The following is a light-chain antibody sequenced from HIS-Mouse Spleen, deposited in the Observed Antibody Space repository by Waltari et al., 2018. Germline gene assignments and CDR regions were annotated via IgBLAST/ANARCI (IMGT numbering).Light chain of an antibody. V-gene: IGLV2-14*03. CDR3: SSYTSSSFNVV. Sequence: QSALTQPASVSGSPGQSITISCTGTSSDVGGYYYVSWYPQHPGKAPKLMIYVVSNRPSGVSNRFSGSKSGNTASLTISGLQAEDEADYYCSSYTSSSFNVVFGGGTKLTVL. CDR1: SSDVGGYYY. J-gene: IGLJ2*01. CDR2: VVS.